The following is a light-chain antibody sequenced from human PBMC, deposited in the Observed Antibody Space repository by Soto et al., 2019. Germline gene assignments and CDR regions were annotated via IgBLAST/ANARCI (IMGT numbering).Light chain of an antibody. CDR1: QTIGSW. CDR2: DAS. J-gene: IGKJ1*01. CDR3: QHYDSYPWT. Sequence: DIPMTQSPSTLSASVGDRVTITCRASQTIGSWLAWFQQKPGKAPKLLIYDASDLQGGVPSRFSGSGYGTDFTLTISSLQPDDFATYFCQHYDSYPWTFGQGTKVEIK. V-gene: IGKV1-5*01.